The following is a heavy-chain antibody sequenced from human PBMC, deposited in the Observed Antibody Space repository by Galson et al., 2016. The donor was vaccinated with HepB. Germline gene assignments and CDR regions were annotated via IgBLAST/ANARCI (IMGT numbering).Heavy chain of an antibody. Sequence: SETLSLTCTVSGGSISSFFCNWIRQPPGKGLEWICYVYYSGSTCYNPSLKGRVTMSVDTSKNQFSLKLNSVTAADTAVYYCATHCTNWYDGRYFHRWGQGSLVTFSS. V-gene: IGHV4-59*01. CDR2: VYYSGST. CDR3: ATHCTNWYDGRYFHR. D-gene: IGHD1-1*01. J-gene: IGHJ1*01. CDR1: GGSISSFF.